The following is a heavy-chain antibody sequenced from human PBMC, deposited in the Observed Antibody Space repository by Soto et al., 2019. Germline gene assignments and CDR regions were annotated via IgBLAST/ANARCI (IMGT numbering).Heavy chain of an antibody. D-gene: IGHD5-12*01. CDR1: GFTFSSCT. CDR2: ISSSTGYT. CDR3: ARDFRDGYYFDY. Sequence: PGGSLRLSCAASGFTFSSCTMNWVRQAPGKGLEWVSSISSSTGYTYYADSVKGRFTISRDNAKNSLYLQMNSLRAEDTAVYYCARDFRDGYYFDYWGQGTLVTVSS. V-gene: IGHV3-21*01. J-gene: IGHJ4*02.